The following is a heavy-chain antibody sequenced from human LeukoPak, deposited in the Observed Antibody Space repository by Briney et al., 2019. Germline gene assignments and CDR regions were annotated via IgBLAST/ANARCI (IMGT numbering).Heavy chain of an antibody. D-gene: IGHD6-19*01. CDR2: IYYTGST. V-gene: IGHV4-59*01. CDR3: ASVSGWYHYYMDV. CDR1: GASISSYY. Sequence: PETLSLTCTVSGASISSYYWSWIRQPPGKGLEWIGYIYYTGSTNYNPSLKSRVTMSVDTSKNQFSLKLSSVTAADTAVYYCASVSGWYHYYMDVWGKGTTVTVSS. J-gene: IGHJ6*03.